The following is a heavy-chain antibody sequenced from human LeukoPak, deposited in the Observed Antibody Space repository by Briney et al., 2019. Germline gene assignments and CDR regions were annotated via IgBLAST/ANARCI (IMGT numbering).Heavy chain of an antibody. V-gene: IGHV1-3*01. CDR1: GYTLTNYA. D-gene: IGHD6-19*01. CDR2: FNSDTGNT. Sequence: ASVKVSRKASGYTLTNYAIHWVRQAPGQRLEWMGWFNSDTGNTEYSQKFQGRVTISRDTSANTAYMELNRLRPEDTAVFYCVRGGPNKSGWTLDYWGQGTLVTVSS. J-gene: IGHJ4*02. CDR3: VRGGPNKSGWTLDY.